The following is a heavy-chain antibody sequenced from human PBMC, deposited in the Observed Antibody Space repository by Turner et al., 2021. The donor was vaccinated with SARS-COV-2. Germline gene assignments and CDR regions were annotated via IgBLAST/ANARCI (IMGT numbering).Heavy chain of an antibody. CDR3: ARPNTYYYGSGDSHGKSHNWFDP. Sequence: QLQLQESGPGLVKPSETLSLTCTVSGGSISSSSYYWGWIRQPPGKGLAWIGGIYYSGSTYYNPSLKSRVTISVDTSKNQFSLKLSSVTAADTAVYYCARPNTYYYGSGDSHGKSHNWFDPWGQGTLVTVSS. J-gene: IGHJ5*02. D-gene: IGHD3-10*01. V-gene: IGHV4-39*01. CDR1: GGSISSSSYY. CDR2: IYYSGST.